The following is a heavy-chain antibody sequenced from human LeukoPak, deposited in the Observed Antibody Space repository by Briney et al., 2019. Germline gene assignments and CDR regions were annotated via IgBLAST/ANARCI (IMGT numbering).Heavy chain of an antibody. V-gene: IGHV3-30*02. D-gene: IGHD3-3*01. CDR2: IRYDGNNK. Sequence: GGSLRLSFAASGFTFSSYGMHWVRQAPGKGLEWVAFIRYDGNNKYYADSVKGRFTISRDNSKNTLYLQMNSLRAEDTAVYYCAKSVRFLEWLFDAFDIWGQGTMVTVSS. J-gene: IGHJ3*02. CDR1: GFTFSSYG. CDR3: AKSVRFLEWLFDAFDI.